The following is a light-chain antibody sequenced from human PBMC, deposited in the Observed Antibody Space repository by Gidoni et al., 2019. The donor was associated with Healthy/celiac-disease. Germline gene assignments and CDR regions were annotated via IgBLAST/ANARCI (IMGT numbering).Light chain of an antibody. CDR1: QSISSY. V-gene: IGKV1-39*01. CDR3: QQSYSTPWT. CDR2: AAS. J-gene: IGKJ1*01. Sequence: QSPSSLSASVGDRVTITCRASQSISSYLNWYQQKPGKAPKLLIYAASSLQSGVPSRFSGSGSGTDFTLTISSLQPEDFATYHCQQSYSTPWTFGQGTKVEIK.